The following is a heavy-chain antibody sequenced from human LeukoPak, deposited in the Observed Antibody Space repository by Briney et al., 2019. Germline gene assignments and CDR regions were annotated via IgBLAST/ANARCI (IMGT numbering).Heavy chain of an antibody. J-gene: IGHJ3*02. Sequence: TGGSLRLSCAASGFTFSSYAMNWVRQAPGKGLECVSAISGSGDSTYYADSVKGRFTISRDNSKNTLYLQMNSLRAEDTAEYYCAKDHDYYKSGPIWGQGTMVTVSS. CDR1: GFTFSSYA. CDR3: AKDHDYYKSGPI. D-gene: IGHD3-10*01. CDR2: ISGSGDST. V-gene: IGHV3-23*01.